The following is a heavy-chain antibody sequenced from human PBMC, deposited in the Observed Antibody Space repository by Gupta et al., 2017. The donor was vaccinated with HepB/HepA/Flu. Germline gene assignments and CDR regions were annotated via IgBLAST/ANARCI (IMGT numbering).Heavy chain of an antibody. J-gene: IGHJ6*03. Sequence: QVQLQESGPGLVKPSATLSLTCTISGGSIFTSFWNWIRQPPGKGLEWIGFISYSGSTNYNPSLQSRVTISLDTSKRQLSLRLNSVTAADTAMYFCARVIEYCSSPSCYMDYYYMDVWGKGTTVTVSS. CDR3: ARVIEYCSSPSCYMDYYYMDV. CDR1: GGSIFTSF. D-gene: IGHD2-2*02. CDR2: ISYSGST. V-gene: IGHV4-59*01.